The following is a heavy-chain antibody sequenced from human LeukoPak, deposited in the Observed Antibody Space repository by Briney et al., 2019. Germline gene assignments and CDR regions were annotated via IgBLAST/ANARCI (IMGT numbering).Heavy chain of an antibody. V-gene: IGHV1-8*01. D-gene: IGHD3-22*01. Sequence: GASVKVSCKASGYTFTSYDINWVRQATGQGLEWMGWMNPNSGNTGYAQKFQGRVTMTRNTSISTAYMELSSLRSEDTAVYYCARVLRGGGYFYSPTFRYFDYWGQGTLVTVSS. CDR3: ARVLRGGGYFYSPTFRYFDY. CDR2: MNPNSGNT. CDR1: GYTFTSYD. J-gene: IGHJ4*02.